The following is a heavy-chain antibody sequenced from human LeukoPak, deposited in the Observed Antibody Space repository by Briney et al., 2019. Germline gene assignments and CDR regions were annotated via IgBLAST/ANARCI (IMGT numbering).Heavy chain of an antibody. CDR3: ARQGAAAGNDY. J-gene: IGHJ4*02. V-gene: IGHV5-51*01. D-gene: IGHD6-13*01. CDR2: IYPGDSDT. CDR1: GYSFTNYW. Sequence: GESLKISCKGSGYSFTNYWIGWVRQIPGKGLEWMAIIYPGDSDTRYSPSFQGQVTISADRSISTAYLQWSSLKASDTAMYYCARQGAAAGNDYWGQGTLVTVSS.